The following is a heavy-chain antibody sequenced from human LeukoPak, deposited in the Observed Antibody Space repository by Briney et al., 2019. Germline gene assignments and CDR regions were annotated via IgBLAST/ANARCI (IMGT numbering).Heavy chain of an antibody. J-gene: IGHJ1*01. CDR2: ISGSGGST. Sequence: GGSLRLSCAASGSTFSSYAMSWVRQAPGKGLEWVSAISGSGGSTYYADSVKGRFTISRDNSKNTLYLQMNSLRAEDTAVYYCAKDVSAEYFQHWGQGTLVTVSS. CDR1: GSTFSSYA. V-gene: IGHV3-23*01. D-gene: IGHD2/OR15-2a*01. CDR3: AKDVSAEYFQH.